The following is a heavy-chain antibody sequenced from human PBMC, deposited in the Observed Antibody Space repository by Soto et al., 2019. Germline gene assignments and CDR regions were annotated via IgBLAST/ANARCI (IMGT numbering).Heavy chain of an antibody. CDR2: TYYSGSS. CDR3: ARQRLLRLKPDFDI. D-gene: IGHD2-21*02. J-gene: IGHJ4*01. V-gene: IGHV4-39*01. Sequence: PSETLSLTCTVSGGSTSDKSYFWGWVRQSPGKGLEWIGSTYYSGSSYYNPSLKSRVAISVDTSKNQFSLKLRSVTAADTAVYFCARQRLLRLKPDFDIRGHGTLFPVSS. CDR1: GGSTSDKSYF.